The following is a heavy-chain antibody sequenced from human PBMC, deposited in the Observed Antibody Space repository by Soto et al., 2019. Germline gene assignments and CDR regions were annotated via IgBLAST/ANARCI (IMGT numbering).Heavy chain of an antibody. CDR1: GGTFSSYA. CDR2: IIPIFGTA. Sequence: ASVKVSCKASGGTFSSYAISWVQQAPGQGLEWMVGIIPIFGTANYAQKFQGRVTITADESTSTAYMELSSLRSEDTAVYYCARDHYYDSSGYHPTYFDYWGQGTLVTVSS. J-gene: IGHJ4*02. D-gene: IGHD3-22*01. V-gene: IGHV1-69*13. CDR3: ARDHYYDSSGYHPTYFDY.